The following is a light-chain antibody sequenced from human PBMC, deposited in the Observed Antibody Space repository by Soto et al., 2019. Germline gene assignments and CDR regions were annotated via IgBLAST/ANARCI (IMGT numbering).Light chain of an antibody. V-gene: IGKV1-39*01. CDR1: QSISNY. CDR3: QQSYSTPRT. CDR2: AAS. Sequence: DLQMTQSPSSLSASVGDRVTITCRASQSISNYLNWYQQKPGKAPKLLMYAASSLQSGVPSRFGGSGSGTDCTLTISSLQPEDFATYYCQQSYSTPRTFGQGTKVEIK. J-gene: IGKJ1*01.